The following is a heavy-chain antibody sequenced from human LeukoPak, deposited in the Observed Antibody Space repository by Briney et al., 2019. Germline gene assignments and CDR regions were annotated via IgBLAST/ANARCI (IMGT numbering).Heavy chain of an antibody. CDR1: GGSFSGYY. Sequence: SETLSLTCAAYGGSFSGYYWSWIRQPPGKGLEWIGEINHSGSTNYNPSLKSRVTISVDTSKNQFSLKLSSVTAADTAVYYCARGLDQYGSGSYYNDYWGQGTLVTVSS. J-gene: IGHJ4*02. V-gene: IGHV4-34*01. CDR3: ARGLDQYGSGSYYNDY. CDR2: INHSGST. D-gene: IGHD3-10*01.